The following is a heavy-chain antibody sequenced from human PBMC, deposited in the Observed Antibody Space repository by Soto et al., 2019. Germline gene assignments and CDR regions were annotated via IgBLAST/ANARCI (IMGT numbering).Heavy chain of an antibody. D-gene: IGHD2-15*01. J-gene: IGHJ6*02. V-gene: IGHV5-10-1*01. CDR2: IDPSDSYT. Sequence: PXESLKISCKGSGYSFTSYWLSWVRQMPGKGLEWMGRIDPSDSYTNYSPSFQGHVTISADKSISTAYLQWSSLKASDTAMYYCARLDCRVYYYYGMDVWGQGPTVTVSS. CDR3: ARLDCRVYYYYGMDV. CDR1: GYSFTSYW.